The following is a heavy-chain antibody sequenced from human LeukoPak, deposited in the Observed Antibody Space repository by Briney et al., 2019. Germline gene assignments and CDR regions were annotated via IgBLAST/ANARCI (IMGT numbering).Heavy chain of an antibody. CDR2: IKQDGSEK. J-gene: IGHJ1*01. Sequence: PGGSLRLSCAASGLTFSSYWMSWVRQAPGKGLEWVANIKQDGSEKYYVDSVKGRFTISRDNAKNSLYLQMNSLRAEDTAVYYCARGPYYYDSSGYYYGYFQHRGQGTLVTVSS. CDR1: GLTFSSYW. CDR3: ARGPYYYDSSGYYYGYFQH. V-gene: IGHV3-7*04. D-gene: IGHD3-22*01.